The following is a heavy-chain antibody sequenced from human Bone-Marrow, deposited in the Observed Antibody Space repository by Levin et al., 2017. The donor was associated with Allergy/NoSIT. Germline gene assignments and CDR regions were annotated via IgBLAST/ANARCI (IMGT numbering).Heavy chain of an antibody. CDR1: GGSISSSSYY. V-gene: IGHV4-39*01. D-gene: IGHD3-10*01. Sequence: SSETLSLTCTVSGGSISSSSYYWGWIRQPPGKGLEWIGSIYYSGSTYYNPSLKSRVTISVDTSKNQFSLKLSSVTAADTAVYYCARHEDLRFGELYGWFDPWGQGTLVTVSS. CDR2: IYYSGST. CDR3: ARHEDLRFGELYGWFDP. J-gene: IGHJ5*02.